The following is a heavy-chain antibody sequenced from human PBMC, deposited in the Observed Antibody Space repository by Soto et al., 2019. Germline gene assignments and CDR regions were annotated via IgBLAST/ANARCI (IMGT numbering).Heavy chain of an antibody. CDR3: AGGGGYDSNVYYYGY. D-gene: IGHD3-22*01. V-gene: IGHV1-69*01. CDR1: GGTFSRHA. J-gene: IGHJ4*02. CDR2: IIPIFGTA. Sequence: QVQLVQSGAEVRKPGSSVKVSCKASGGTFSRHAISWVRQAPGQGLEWMGGIIPIFGTANHAQKFQGRVTIIADESTSTVYMELSSLRSEDRAMFYCAGGGGYDSNVYYYGYWGQGTLVIVSS.